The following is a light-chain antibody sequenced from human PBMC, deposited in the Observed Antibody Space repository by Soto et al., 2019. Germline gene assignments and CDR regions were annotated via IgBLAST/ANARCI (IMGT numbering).Light chain of an antibody. CDR1: SSDVGGYNY. CDR2: EVS. J-gene: IGLJ2*01. V-gene: IGLV2-8*01. CDR3: ISYAGSNTVV. Sequence: QSALTQPPSASGSPGQSVTISCTGTSSDVGGYNYVSWYQQHPGKAPKLMIYEVSKRPSGVPDRFSGSKSGNTASLTVSGLQAEDEADYYCISYAGSNTVVFGGGPKLTV.